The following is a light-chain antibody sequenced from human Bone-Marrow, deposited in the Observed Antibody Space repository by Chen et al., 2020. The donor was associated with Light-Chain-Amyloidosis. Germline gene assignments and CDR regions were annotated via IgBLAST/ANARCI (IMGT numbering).Light chain of an antibody. J-gene: IGLJ3*02. CDR3: QVWDRSSDRPV. CDR1: NIGSTS. Sequence: SYVLTQPSSVSVAQGPTATIACGGNNIGSTSVHWYQQTPGQAPLLVVYDDRDRPSGIPERLSGSNSGNTATLTISRVEAGDEADYYCQVWDRSSDRPVFGGGTKLTVL. V-gene: IGLV3-21*02. CDR2: DDR.